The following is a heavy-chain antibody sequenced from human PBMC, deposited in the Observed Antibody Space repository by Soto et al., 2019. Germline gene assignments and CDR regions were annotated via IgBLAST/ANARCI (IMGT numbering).Heavy chain of an antibody. D-gene: IGHD6-6*01. CDR2: IYYSGST. J-gene: IGHJ4*02. CDR3: ARVGGLAARTFDY. Sequence: PSATLSLTCTVSGGSISDFYWSWIRQPPRKGLEWIGYIYYSGSTNYNPSLKSRVTISVDTSKNQFSLNLRSMSPADTAVYYCARVGGLAARTFDYWGPGTLGTVSS. CDR1: GGSISDFY. V-gene: IGHV4-59*01.